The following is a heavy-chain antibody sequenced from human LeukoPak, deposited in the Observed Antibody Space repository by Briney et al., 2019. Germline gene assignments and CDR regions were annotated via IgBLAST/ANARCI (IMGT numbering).Heavy chain of an antibody. J-gene: IGHJ4*02. CDR1: GFIFRDYA. V-gene: IGHV3-23*01. D-gene: IGHD3-22*01. Sequence: PGGSLRLSCAASGFIFRDYAMSWVRQAPGKGLEWVSATSDSGGSIYYADSVKGRFTISRDNSKNTLYLQMNSLRVEDTAVYYCAKAMTKGPPFDYWGQGTLVTVSS. CDR3: AKAMTKGPPFDY. CDR2: TSDSGGSI.